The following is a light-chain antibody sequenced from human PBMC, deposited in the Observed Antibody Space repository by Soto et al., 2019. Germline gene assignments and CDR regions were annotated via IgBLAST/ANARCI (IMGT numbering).Light chain of an antibody. CDR2: GAS. CDR3: QQYSTSLT. CDR1: ESVGST. J-gene: IGKJ4*02. V-gene: IGKV3-15*01. Sequence: EIFMTQSPATLSVSPGEKVILSCRASESVGSTLAWYQQKPGQAPRLLIRGASTRATGVPARFSGSGSGTEFTLTISSLQSEDFAVYYCQQYSTSLTFGGWTTLEI.